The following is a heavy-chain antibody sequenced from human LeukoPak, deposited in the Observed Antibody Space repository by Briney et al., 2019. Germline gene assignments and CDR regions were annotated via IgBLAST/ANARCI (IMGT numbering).Heavy chain of an antibody. CDR2: INPNSGGT. J-gene: IGHJ5*02. CDR1: GYTFTDYY. Sequence: ASVKVSCKASGYTFTDYYMHWVRQAPGQGLEWMGWINPNSGGTNYAQKFQGRVTMTRDTSISTAYMELSRLRSDDTAVYYCARDWSEGDWFDPWGRGTLVTVSS. V-gene: IGHV1-2*02. CDR3: ARDWSEGDWFDP. D-gene: IGHD3-3*01.